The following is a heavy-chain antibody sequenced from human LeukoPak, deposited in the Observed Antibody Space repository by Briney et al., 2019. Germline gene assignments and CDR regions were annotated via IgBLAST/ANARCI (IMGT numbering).Heavy chain of an antibody. Sequence: ASVKVSCKASGYTFTDYSIHWVRQAPGQGLEWMGWISGSNGNTNYAQKFQGRVSMTADTSTSTAYMELRSLRSDDTAVYYCARSGRGTYYYFDLWGQGTLVTVSS. CDR3: ARSGRGTYYYFDL. CDR2: ISGSNGNT. J-gene: IGHJ4*02. D-gene: IGHD1-26*01. CDR1: GYTFTDYS. V-gene: IGHV1-18*04.